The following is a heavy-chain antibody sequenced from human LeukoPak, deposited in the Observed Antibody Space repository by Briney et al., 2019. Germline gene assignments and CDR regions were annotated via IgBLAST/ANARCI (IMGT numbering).Heavy chain of an antibody. D-gene: IGHD2-2*02. Sequence: GGSLRLSCAASGFIFNNYAMNWVRHAPGKGLEWVSGISGSGDSTFYADSVKGRFTISRDNSKNTLDLQMNSLRAEDTAVYYCAKSRSSSVSCYNYWGQGTLVTVSS. J-gene: IGHJ4*02. CDR3: AKSRSSSVSCYNY. CDR2: ISGSGDST. V-gene: IGHV3-23*01. CDR1: GFIFNNYA.